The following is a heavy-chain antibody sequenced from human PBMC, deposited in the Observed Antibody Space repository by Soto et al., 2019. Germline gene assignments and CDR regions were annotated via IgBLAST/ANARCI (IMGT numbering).Heavy chain of an antibody. Sequence: QVQLVESGGGVVQPGRSLRLSCAASGFTFSSYGMHWVRQAPGNGLEWVAVISYDGSNKYYADSVKGRFTISRDNSKNTLYLQMNSLRAEDTAVYYCAKDSTRYCTNGVCPYGMDVWGQGTTVTVSS. J-gene: IGHJ6*02. V-gene: IGHV3-30*18. CDR1: GFTFSSYG. D-gene: IGHD2-8*01. CDR3: AKDSTRYCTNGVCPYGMDV. CDR2: ISYDGSNK.